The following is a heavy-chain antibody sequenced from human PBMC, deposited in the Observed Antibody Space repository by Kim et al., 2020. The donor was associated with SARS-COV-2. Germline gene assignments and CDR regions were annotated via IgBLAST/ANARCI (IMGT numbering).Heavy chain of an antibody. J-gene: IGHJ4*02. V-gene: IGHV6-1*01. CDR3: ARLHLVPNYFDY. CDR2: N. Sequence: NDYAVPVKSRITINPDPSKNQFSLQLNSVTPEDTAVYYCARLHLVPNYFDYWGQGTLVTVSS. D-gene: IGHD6-13*01.